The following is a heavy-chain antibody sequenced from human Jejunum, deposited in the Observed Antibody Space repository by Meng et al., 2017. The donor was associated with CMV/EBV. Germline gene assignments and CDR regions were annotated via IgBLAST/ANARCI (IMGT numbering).Heavy chain of an antibody. Sequence: SGFTFDDYAMHWVRQAPGKGLEWVSLINWDGGTTYYADSVKGRFTISRDNSKTSLYPQMNSLRPEDTALYYCAKDIGASGFFYFDYWGQGTLVTVSS. CDR3: AKDIGASGFFYFDY. CDR1: GFTFDDYA. D-gene: IGHD6-13*01. V-gene: IGHV3-43D*03. J-gene: IGHJ4*02. CDR2: INWDGGTT.